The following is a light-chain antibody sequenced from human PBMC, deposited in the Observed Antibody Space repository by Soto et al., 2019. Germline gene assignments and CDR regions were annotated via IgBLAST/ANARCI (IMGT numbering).Light chain of an antibody. Sequence: EIVMTQSPATQSVSPGERATLSCRASQGVSSNLAWYQQKPGQAPRLLIYGASTRATGIPARFSGSGSGTEFTLTISSLQSEDFAVYYCQQYNNWPRTFGQGTKVDIK. V-gene: IGKV3-15*01. CDR3: QQYNNWPRT. CDR1: QGVSSN. CDR2: GAS. J-gene: IGKJ1*01.